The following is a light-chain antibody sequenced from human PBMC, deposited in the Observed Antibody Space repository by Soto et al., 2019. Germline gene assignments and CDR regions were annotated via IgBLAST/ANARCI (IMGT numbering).Light chain of an antibody. Sequence: QSALTQAASVSGSPGQSITISCTGTSSDNSGYNYVSWYQQHPGKAPKLMIYDVTNRPTGVSSRFSGSKSGNTASLTISGLKAEDEAEYYCSSYTSSGLYVFGTGTKLTVL. CDR3: SSYTSSGLYV. V-gene: IGLV2-14*03. J-gene: IGLJ1*01. CDR2: DVT. CDR1: SSDNSGYNY.